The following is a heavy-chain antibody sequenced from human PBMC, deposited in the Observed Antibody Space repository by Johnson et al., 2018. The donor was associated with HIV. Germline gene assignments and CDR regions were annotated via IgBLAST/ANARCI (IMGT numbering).Heavy chain of an antibody. CDR2: ISSGGSP. J-gene: IGHJ3*02. D-gene: IGHD3-22*01. CDR1: GFTVSSNY. V-gene: IGHV3-66*02. Sequence: VQLVESGGGLVQPGGSLRLSCAASGFTVSSNYMSWVRQAPGKGLEWVSVISSGGSPYYADSVQGRFTISRDNSKNTLDRQMNSLRAEDTAVHYCAPRGGYYDSSGYYSDAFDIWGQGTMVTVSS. CDR3: APRGGYYDSSGYYSDAFDI.